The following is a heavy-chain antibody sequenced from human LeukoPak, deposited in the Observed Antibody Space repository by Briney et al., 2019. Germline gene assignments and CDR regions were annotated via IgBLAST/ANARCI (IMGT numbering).Heavy chain of an antibody. Sequence: PGGSLRLSCVVSGFTFSDYWMSWVRRAPGKGLEWVANIHRTGSEGFYVDSVRGRFTISRDNARNSLYLQMNNLRPEDAAVYYCARDSGYGSGNYRNTNLDYWGQGTLVTVSS. J-gene: IGHJ4*02. D-gene: IGHD3-10*01. CDR3: ARDSGYGSGNYRNTNLDY. CDR2: IHRTGSEG. CDR1: GFTFSDYW. V-gene: IGHV3-7*01.